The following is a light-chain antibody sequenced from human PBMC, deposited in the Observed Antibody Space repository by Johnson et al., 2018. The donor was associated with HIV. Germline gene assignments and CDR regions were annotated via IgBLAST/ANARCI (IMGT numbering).Light chain of an antibody. Sequence: QSVLTQPPSVSAAPGQKVTISCSGSSSNIGNNYVSWYQQLPGTAPKLLIYDNNKRPSGIPDRFSGSKSGTSATLGITGLQTGDEADYYCGTWDSSLSAGGGFGTGPTVTVL. CDR3: GTWDSSLSAGGG. V-gene: IGLV1-51*01. CDR1: SSNIGNNY. CDR2: DNN. J-gene: IGLJ1*01.